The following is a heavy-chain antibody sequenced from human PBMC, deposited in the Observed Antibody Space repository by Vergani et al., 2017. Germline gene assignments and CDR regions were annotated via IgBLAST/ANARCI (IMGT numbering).Heavy chain of an antibody. J-gene: IGHJ4*02. D-gene: IGHD6-13*01. CDR2: IYPGDSDT. V-gene: IGHV5-51*01. Sequence: EVQLVQSGAEVKKPGESLKISCKGSGYSFTSYWIGWVRQRTGKGLEWMGIIYPGDSDTRYSPAFQGQVTISADKSISTADLQWSSLNASDTARYDCARAYSSSWTNFDYWGQGTLVTVSS. CDR1: GYSFTSYW. CDR3: ARAYSSSWTNFDY.